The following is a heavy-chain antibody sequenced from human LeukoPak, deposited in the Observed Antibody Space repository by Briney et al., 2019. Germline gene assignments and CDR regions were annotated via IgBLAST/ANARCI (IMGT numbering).Heavy chain of an antibody. J-gene: IGHJ4*02. Sequence: SETLSLTCTVSGGSISGYYWSWIRQPPGKGLEWIGYIYHTGNIKYNPSLNSRVTISIDTSKNQFSLKLSSVTAADTAVYYCARFGSGWWYDDYWGQGTLVTVSS. V-gene: IGHV4-59*01. CDR1: GGSISGYY. CDR3: ARFGSGWWYDDY. D-gene: IGHD6-19*01. CDR2: IYHTGNI.